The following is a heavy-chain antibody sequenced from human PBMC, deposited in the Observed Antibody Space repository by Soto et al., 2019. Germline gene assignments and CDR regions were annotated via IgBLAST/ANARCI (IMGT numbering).Heavy chain of an antibody. D-gene: IGHD3-10*02. CDR2: IYSGENT. CDR1: GFSVSSSY. CDR3: ARVPMF. V-gene: IGHV3-53*01. Sequence: EVQLAESGGALIKPWGSLRLSCAVSGFSVSSSYMSWVRQAPGKGLEWVSVIYSGENTYYADSVKVRFTISRDTSKNTFYLQMNSLRAEDTAVYYGARVPMFWGQGTLVTVSS. J-gene: IGHJ4*02.